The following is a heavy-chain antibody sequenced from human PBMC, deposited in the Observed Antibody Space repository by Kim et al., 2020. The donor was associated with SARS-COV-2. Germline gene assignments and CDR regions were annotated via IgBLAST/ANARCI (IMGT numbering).Heavy chain of an antibody. CDR3: ARGGGNPTNNWFDP. D-gene: IGHD2-15*01. J-gene: IGHJ5*02. Sequence: GGSLRLSCAASGFTFSSYGMHGVRQAPGKGLEWVAVMWYDGSNKYYADSVKGRFTISRDNSKNTLYLQMNSLRAEDTAVYYCARGGGNPTNNWFDPWGQGTLVTVSS. V-gene: IGHV3-33*01. CDR1: GFTFSSYG. CDR2: MWYDGSNK.